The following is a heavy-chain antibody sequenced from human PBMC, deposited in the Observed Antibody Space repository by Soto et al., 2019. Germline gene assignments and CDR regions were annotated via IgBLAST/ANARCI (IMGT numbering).Heavy chain of an antibody. CDR3: ARELQGLYYFDC. J-gene: IGHJ4*02. Sequence: GASVKVSCKVSGYTLTELSMHWVRQAPGKGLEWMGGFDPEDGETIYSQKFSGRVTITRDTSANTAFMELSSLRSEDTAMYYGARELQGLYYFDCWGQGTLVTVSS. CDR2: FDPEDGET. D-gene: IGHD4-4*01. V-gene: IGHV1-24*01. CDR1: GYTLTELS.